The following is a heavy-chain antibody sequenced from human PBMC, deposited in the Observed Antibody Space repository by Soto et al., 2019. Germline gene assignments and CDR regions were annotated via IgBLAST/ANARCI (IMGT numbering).Heavy chain of an antibody. CDR1: GGSISSGDYY. D-gene: IGHD2-2*01. V-gene: IGHV4-30-4*08. CDR2: IYYSGST. J-gene: IGHJ6*02. Sequence: PSETLSLTCTVSGGSISSGDYYWSWIRQHPGKGLEWIGYIYYSGSTNYNPSLKSRVTISVDTSKNQFSLKLSSVTAADTAVYYCARGPRVVPAAMFLRHYYGMDVWGQGTTVTVSS. CDR3: ARGPRVVPAAMFLRHYYGMDV.